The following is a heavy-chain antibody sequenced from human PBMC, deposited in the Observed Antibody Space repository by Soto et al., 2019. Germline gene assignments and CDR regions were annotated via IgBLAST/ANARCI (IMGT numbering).Heavy chain of an antibody. CDR3: AKDRVFLEWLLLDY. CDR2: ISGSGGST. D-gene: IGHD3-3*01. CDR1: GCTFSSYA. V-gene: IGHV3-23*01. J-gene: IGHJ4*02. Sequence: GGSLRLSCAASGCTFSSYAMSWVRHSPGKGLEWVSAISGSGGSTYYADSVKGRFTISRDNSKNTLYLQMNSLRAEDTAVYYCAKDRVFLEWLLLDYWGQGTLVTVSS.